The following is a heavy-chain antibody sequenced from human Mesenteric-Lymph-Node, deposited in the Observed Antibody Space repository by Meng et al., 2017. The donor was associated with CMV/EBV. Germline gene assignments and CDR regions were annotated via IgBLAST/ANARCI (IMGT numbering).Heavy chain of an antibody. CDR2: INHGGST. CDR3: ARTDRDGYMYFNY. V-gene: IGHV4-34*01. J-gene: IGHJ4*02. D-gene: IGHD5-24*01. Sequence: SQTLSLTCAVYGGSFSGYYWSWIRRPPGKGLEWIGEINHGGSTNYNPSLKSRVTMSVDTSKDQFSLKLSSVTAADTAMYYCARTDRDGYMYFNYWGQGTLVTVSS. CDR1: GGSFSGYY.